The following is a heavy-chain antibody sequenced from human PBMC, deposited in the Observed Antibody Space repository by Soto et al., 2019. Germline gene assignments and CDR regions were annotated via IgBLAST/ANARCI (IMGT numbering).Heavy chain of an antibody. Sequence: EVQLVESGGGLVKPGGSLRLSCAASGFTFSSYSMNWVRQAPGKGLEWVSSISSSSSYIYYADSVKGRFTISRDNAKNSLHLQRNSLRDEDAAVYDCASHGSGSYYNGIDYWGQGTLVTVSS. V-gene: IGHV3-21*01. CDR3: ASHGSGSYYNGIDY. J-gene: IGHJ4*02. CDR2: ISSSSSYI. CDR1: GFTFSSYS. D-gene: IGHD3-10*01.